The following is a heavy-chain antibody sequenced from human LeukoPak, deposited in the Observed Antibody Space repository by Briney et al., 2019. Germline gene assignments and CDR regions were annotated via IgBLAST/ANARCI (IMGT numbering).Heavy chain of an antibody. D-gene: IGHD6-13*01. CDR2: FDPEDGET. Sequence: ASVKVSCKVSGYTLTELSKHWVRQAPGKGLEWMGGFDPEDGETIYAQKFQGRVTMTEDTSTDTAYMELSSLRSEDTAVYYCATGPRIAAAAVFDPWGQGTLVTVSP. CDR3: ATGPRIAAAAVFDP. V-gene: IGHV1-24*01. CDR1: GYTLTELS. J-gene: IGHJ5*02.